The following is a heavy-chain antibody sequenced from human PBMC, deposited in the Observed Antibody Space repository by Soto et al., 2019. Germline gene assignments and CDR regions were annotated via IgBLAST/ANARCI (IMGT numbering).Heavy chain of an antibody. V-gene: IGHV1-2*04. J-gene: IGHJ6*02. CDR1: GYTFTGYY. CDR2: INPNSGGT. D-gene: IGHD2-2*01. CDR3: ARVGCISTSCYLTGMDV. Sequence: GASVKVSCKASGYTFTGYYMHWVRQAPGQGLEWMGWINPNSGGTNYAQKFQGWVTMTRDTSISTAYMELSRLRSDDTAVYYCARVGCISTSCYLTGMDVWGQGTTVTVSS.